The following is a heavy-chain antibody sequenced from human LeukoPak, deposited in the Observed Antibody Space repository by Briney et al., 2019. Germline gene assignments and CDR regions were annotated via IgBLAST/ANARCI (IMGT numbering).Heavy chain of an antibody. CDR3: ARRVSRERRYYFDY. V-gene: IGHV4-4*07. CDR2: IYSSGST. J-gene: IGHJ4*02. Sequence: PSETLSLTCTVSGGSISSYCWSWIRQPAGKGLEWIGRIYSSGSTNYSPSLKSRVTMSVDTSKNQFSLKLTSVTAADTAVYYCARRVSRERRYYFDYWGQGTLVTVPS. D-gene: IGHD1-1*01. CDR1: GGSISSYC.